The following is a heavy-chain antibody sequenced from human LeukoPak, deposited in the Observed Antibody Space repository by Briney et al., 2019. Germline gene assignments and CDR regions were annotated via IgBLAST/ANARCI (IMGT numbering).Heavy chain of an antibody. CDR3: ARCLLELRPPYYYYGMDV. Sequence: ASVKVSCKASGGTFSSYAISWVRQASGQGLEWMGGIIPIFGTANYAQKFQGRVTITADESTSTAYMELSSLRSEDTAVYYCARCLLELRPPYYYYGMDVWGQGTTVTVSS. CDR2: IIPIFGTA. CDR1: GGTFSSYA. J-gene: IGHJ6*02. V-gene: IGHV1-69*13. D-gene: IGHD1-7*01.